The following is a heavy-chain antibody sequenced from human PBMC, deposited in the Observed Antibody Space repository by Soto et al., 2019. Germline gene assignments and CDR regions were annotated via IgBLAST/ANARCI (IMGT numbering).Heavy chain of an antibody. D-gene: IGHD1-7*01. J-gene: IGHJ3*02. CDR3: ARDRAKLELFGAFDI. CDR2: IIPIFGTA. CDR1: GVTFSSYA. V-gene: IGHV1-69*06. Sequence: SVKVSCKASGVTFSSYAISWVRQAPGQGLEWMGGIIPIFGTANYAQKFQGRVTITADKSKSTAYMELSSLRSEDTAVYYCARDRAKLELFGAFDIWGQGTMVTVSS.